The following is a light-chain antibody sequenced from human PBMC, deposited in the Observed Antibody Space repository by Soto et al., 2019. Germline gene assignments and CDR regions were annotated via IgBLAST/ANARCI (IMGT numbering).Light chain of an antibody. J-gene: IGKJ2*01. CDR3: QQYGSSPNT. CDR1: QSVGSSF. V-gene: IGKV3-20*01. Sequence: EIVLTQSPGTLCLSQGERTTLSYRASQSVGSSFLAWYQQKPGQAPRLLIYGASSRATGIPDRFSGSGSGTDFTLTISRLEPEDFAVYYCQQYGSSPNTFGQGTKLEI. CDR2: GAS.